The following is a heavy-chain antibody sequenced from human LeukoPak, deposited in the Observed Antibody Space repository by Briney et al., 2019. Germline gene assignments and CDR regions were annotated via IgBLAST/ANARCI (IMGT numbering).Heavy chain of an antibody. D-gene: IGHD3-22*01. CDR1: GFSFSTYG. J-gene: IGHJ6*02. CDR3: ARPYYSNYYYYGMDV. V-gene: IGHV3-30*03. Sequence: QPGRSLRLSCEASGFSFSTYGMHWVRQVPGKGLEWVAVITYDGSNKYYVDSVRGRFTISRDNSKNTLFLQMNSLRVEDTAVYYCARPYYSNYYYYGMDVWGQGTTVTVSS. CDR2: ITYDGSNK.